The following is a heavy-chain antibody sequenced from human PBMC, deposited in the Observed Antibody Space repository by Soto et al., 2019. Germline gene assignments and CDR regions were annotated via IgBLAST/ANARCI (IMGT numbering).Heavy chain of an antibody. V-gene: IGHV3-30*18. Sequence: GPLRLSCAASVFTFRSYGMHWVRQAPGKGLEWVTVISYDGSNKYYADSVKGRFTISRDNSKNTLYLQMHSLRPEDTALYYCAKGGVGSTSNAFDIWGQGTMVTVSS. CDR1: VFTFRSYG. D-gene: IGHD1-26*01. CDR2: ISYDGSNK. J-gene: IGHJ3*02. CDR3: AKGGVGSTSNAFDI.